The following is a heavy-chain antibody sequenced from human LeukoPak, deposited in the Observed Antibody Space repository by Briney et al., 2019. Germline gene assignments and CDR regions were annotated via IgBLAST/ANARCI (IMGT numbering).Heavy chain of an antibody. J-gene: IGHJ3*02. V-gene: IGHV4-59*08. D-gene: IGHD6-19*01. CDR2: IYYSGST. Sequence: PSETLSLTCAVSGGSISSYYWSWIRQPPGKGLEWIGDIYYSGSTNYNPSLKSRVTISVDTSKNQFSLKLSSVTAADTAVYYCARHRRAGAPWAHIWGQGTMVTVSS. CDR1: GGSISSYY. CDR3: ARHRRAGAPWAHI.